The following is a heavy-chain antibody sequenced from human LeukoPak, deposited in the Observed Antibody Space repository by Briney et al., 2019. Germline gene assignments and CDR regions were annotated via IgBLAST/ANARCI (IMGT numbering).Heavy chain of an antibody. D-gene: IGHD5-24*01. CDR2: IYYSGST. V-gene: IGHV4-59*08. CDR3: ARGARAGYNLEPFDY. CDR1: GGSMSSYY. J-gene: IGHJ4*02. Sequence: PLETLSLTCTVSGGSMSSYYWSCIRQPPGKGLEWIGYIYYSGSTKYNPSLKSRVTISVDTSKNQFSLKLSSVTAADTAVYYCARGARAGYNLEPFDYWGQGTLVTVSS.